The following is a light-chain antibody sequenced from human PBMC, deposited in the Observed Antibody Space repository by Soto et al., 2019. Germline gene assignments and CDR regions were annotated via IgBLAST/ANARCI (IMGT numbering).Light chain of an antibody. Sequence: QSVLTQPPSVSGAPGQRVTISCTGSSSNIGAGYDVHWYQQLPGTAPKLLIYGNSNRPSGVPDRFSGSKSGTSASLAITGLQAEDEAEYYCQSYDRSLSGSVFGGGTKVTVL. CDR2: GNS. V-gene: IGLV1-40*01. CDR1: SSNIGAGYD. J-gene: IGLJ3*02. CDR3: QSYDRSLSGSV.